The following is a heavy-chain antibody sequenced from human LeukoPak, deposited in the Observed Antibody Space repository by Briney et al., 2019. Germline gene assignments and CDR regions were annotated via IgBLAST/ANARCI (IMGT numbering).Heavy chain of an antibody. V-gene: IGHV1-46*01. CDR2: INPSGGST. D-gene: IGHD3-22*01. J-gene: IGHJ4*02. Sequence: ASVKVSCKASGYTFTSYYMHWVRQAPGQGLEWVGIINPSGGSTSYAQKFQGRVTMTRDTSTSTVYMELSSLRSEDTAVYYCASSDSSGYYPFDYWGQGTLVTVSS. CDR1: GYTFTSYY. CDR3: ASSDSSGYYPFDY.